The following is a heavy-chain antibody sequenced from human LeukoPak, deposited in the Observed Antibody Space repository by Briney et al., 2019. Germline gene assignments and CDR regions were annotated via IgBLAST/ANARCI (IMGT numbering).Heavy chain of an antibody. CDR1: GGSISSSSYY. CDR2: INHSGST. CDR3: ARGQGYSYGEDL. V-gene: IGHV4-39*07. J-gene: IGHJ5*02. D-gene: IGHD5-18*01. Sequence: PSETLSLTCTVSGGSISSSSYYWSWIRQPPGRGLEWIGEINHSGSTNYNPSLKSRVTISVDTSKNQFSLKLSSVTAADTAVYYCARGQGYSYGEDLWGQGTLVTVSS.